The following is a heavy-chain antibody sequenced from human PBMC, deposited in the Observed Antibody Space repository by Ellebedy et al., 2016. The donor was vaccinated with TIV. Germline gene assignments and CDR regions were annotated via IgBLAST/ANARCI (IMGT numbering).Heavy chain of an antibody. CDR2: IIPILGIA. D-gene: IGHD5-12*01. J-gene: IGHJ4*02. CDR1: GGTFSSYA. CDR3: ARDEGYSGYDHPPIDY. V-gene: IGHV1-69*04. Sequence: SVKVSXXASGGTFSSYAISWVRQAPGQGLEWMGRIIPILGIANYAQKFQGRVTITADKSTSTAYMELSSLRSEDTAVYYCARDEGYSGYDHPPIDYWGQGTLVTVSS.